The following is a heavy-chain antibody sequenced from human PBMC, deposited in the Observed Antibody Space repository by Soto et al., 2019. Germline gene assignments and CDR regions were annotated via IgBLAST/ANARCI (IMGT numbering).Heavy chain of an antibody. CDR3: ARIISGYSLYGLDV. J-gene: IGHJ6*02. V-gene: IGHV3-48*02. D-gene: IGHD2-21*01. CDR2: ISSSSSTI. CDR1: GFTFSSYS. Sequence: VGSLRLSCAASGFTFSSYSMNWVRQAPGKGLEWVSYISSSSSTIYYADSVKGRFTISRDNAKNSLYLQMNSLRDEDTAVYYCARIISGYSLYGLDVCGQGTTVT.